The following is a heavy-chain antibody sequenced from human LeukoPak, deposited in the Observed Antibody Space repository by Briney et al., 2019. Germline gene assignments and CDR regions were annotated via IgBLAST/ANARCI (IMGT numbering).Heavy chain of an antibody. CDR2: ISGSGGST. J-gene: IGHJ4*02. V-gene: IGHV3-23*01. CDR1: GFTLSNYV. CDR3: AKSQSGWYSFDY. D-gene: IGHD6-19*01. Sequence: SGRSLRLSCAASGFTLSNYVVNWVRQAPGKGLEWVSAISGSGGSTKYADSVKGRFTISGDNSKNTLYLQMNSLRAEDTAVYYCAKSQSGWYSFDYWGQGTLVTVSS.